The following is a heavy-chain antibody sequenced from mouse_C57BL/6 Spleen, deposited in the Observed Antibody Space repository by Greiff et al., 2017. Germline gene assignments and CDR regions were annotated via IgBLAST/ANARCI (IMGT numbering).Heavy chain of an antibody. V-gene: IGHV1-82*01. CDR2: IYPGDGDT. J-gene: IGHJ4*01. Sequence: VQLQQSGPELVKPGASVKISCKASGYAFSSSWMNWVKQRPGKGLEWIGRIYPGDGDTNYNGKFKGKATLTADKSSSTAYMRLSSLTSENSAVYLCARSAYAMEYWGQGTSVTVSS. CDR1: GYAFSSSW. CDR3: ARSAYAMEY.